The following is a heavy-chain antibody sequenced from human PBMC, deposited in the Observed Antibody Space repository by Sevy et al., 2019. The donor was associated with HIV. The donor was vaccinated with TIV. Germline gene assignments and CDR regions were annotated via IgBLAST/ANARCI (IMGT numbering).Heavy chain of an antibody. J-gene: IGHJ5*02. CDR2: IWYDGSYE. D-gene: IGHD3-3*01. CDR3: AKTFAIFGVLMSPDFDP. CDR1: GFTFSNYG. V-gene: IGHV3-33*06. Sequence: GGSLRLSCAASGFTFSNYGMHWVRQAPGKGLEWVAVIWYDGSYEYYADSVKGRFTISRDNAKSTLYLQMNRLRAEDTAVYYCAKTFAIFGVLMSPDFDPWGQGTLVTVSS.